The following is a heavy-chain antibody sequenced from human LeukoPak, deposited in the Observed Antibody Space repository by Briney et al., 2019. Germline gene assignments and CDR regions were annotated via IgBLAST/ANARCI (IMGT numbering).Heavy chain of an antibody. D-gene: IGHD6-19*01. CDR3: ATKQWLAPPPDS. V-gene: IGHV3-74*01. CDR2: INTDRTVA. CDR1: GFTFSKYW. J-gene: IGHJ4*02. Sequence: GGSLRLSCAASGFTFSKYWMLWVRQAPGKGLESVSRINTDRTVATYADSVKGRFTVSRDNADNTMFLQMNSVRDEDTAVYYCATKQWLAPPPDSWGQGTPVTVSS.